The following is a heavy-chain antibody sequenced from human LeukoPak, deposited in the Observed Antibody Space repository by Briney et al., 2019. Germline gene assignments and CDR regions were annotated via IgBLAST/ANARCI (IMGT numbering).Heavy chain of an antibody. Sequence: SETLSLTCTVSGGSISSSSYYWGWIRQPPGKGLEWIGSIYYSGSTYYNPSLKSRVTISVDTSKNQFSLKLSSVTAADTAVYYCAKDPYFRRYGDLGPRDYWGQGTLVTVSS. J-gene: IGHJ4*02. V-gene: IGHV4-39*07. CDR3: AKDPYFRRYGDLGPRDY. CDR1: GGSISSSSYY. CDR2: IYYSGST. D-gene: IGHD4-17*01.